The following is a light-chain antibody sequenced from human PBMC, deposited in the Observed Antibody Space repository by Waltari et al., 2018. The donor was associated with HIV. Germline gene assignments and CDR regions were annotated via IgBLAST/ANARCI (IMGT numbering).Light chain of an antibody. CDR2: GNN. Sequence: QSVLTQPPSVSGAPGQRVTISCTGSSSNIGANYDVHWYQQLPGTAPRLLIYGNNNRPSGVLDRFSGSKSGTSASLAITGLQAEDEADYYCQSYDSSLSVVFGGGTKLTVL. J-gene: IGLJ3*02. CDR1: SSNIGANYD. CDR3: QSYDSSLSVV. V-gene: IGLV1-40*01.